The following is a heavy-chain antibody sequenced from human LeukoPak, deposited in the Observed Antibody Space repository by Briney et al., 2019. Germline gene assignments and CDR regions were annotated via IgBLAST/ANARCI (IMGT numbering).Heavy chain of an antibody. D-gene: IGHD5-18*01. V-gene: IGHV4-59*11. CDR1: SGSISNQY. Sequence: SETLSLTCVVSSGSISNQYWTWIRQPPGKGLEWIGYIYDTGNTNYNPSLKSRVNISIDTSKNQFSLKLTSVTAADTAVYYCARDQVGYGLDYWGQGTLVTVSS. CDR3: ARDQVGYGLDY. J-gene: IGHJ4*02. CDR2: IYDTGNT.